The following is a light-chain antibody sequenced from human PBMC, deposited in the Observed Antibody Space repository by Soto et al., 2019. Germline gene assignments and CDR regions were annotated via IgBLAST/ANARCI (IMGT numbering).Light chain of an antibody. J-gene: IGKJ1*01. CDR2: GAS. CDR3: QQYAASPRT. V-gene: IGKV3-20*01. Sequence: EIVLTQSPGTLSLSPRERATLSCRASQSVSSNYLAWYQHKPGQAPRLLIYGASSRAPGIPDRFSGSGSGTDFTLTISRLEPEDFAGYYCQQYAASPRTFGQGTQVEVK. CDR1: QSVSSNY.